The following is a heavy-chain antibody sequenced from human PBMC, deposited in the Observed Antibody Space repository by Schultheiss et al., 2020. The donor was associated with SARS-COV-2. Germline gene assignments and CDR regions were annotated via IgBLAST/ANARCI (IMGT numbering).Heavy chain of an antibody. D-gene: IGHD3-10*01. CDR2: IDPSDSYT. CDR3: ARHSRGSGSYYFNYYYYGMDV. CDR1: GYDFTRHW. J-gene: IGHJ6*02. V-gene: IGHV5-10-1*01. Sequence: GGSLRLSCKGSGYDFTRHWIGWVRQMPGKGLEWMGRIDPSDSYTNYSPSFQGHVTISADKSISTAYLQWSSLKASDTAMYYCARHSRGSGSYYFNYYYYGMDVWGQGTTVTVSS.